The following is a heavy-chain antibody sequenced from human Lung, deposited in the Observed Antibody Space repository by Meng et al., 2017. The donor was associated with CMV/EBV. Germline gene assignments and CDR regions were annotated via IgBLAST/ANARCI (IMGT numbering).Heavy chain of an antibody. CDR2: INSDGLRT. V-gene: IGHV3-74*01. CDR1: GFTFSSHW. CDR3: ARGGCSRTSCLDF. J-gene: IGHJ4*02. Sequence: LSLTCAVSGFTFSSHWMHWVRQAPGGGLVWVAHINSDGLRTNYADSVKGRFTISRDNAKDTLYLQVNSLRAEDTAVYYCARGGCSRTSCLDFWGQGPXVTVSS. D-gene: IGHD2-2*01.